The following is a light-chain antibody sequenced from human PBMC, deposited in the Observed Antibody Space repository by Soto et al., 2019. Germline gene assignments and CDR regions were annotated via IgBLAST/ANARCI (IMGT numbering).Light chain of an antibody. V-gene: IGKV3-15*01. Sequence: EIVMTQYPATLSVSPGQGATLSCRASQSVSSNLAWYQQKPGQAPRLLIYGASPRATGIPARFSGSGSGTEYTLTISGLESEDFSVDYCEPYNNWPRTFGQGTKVEIK. CDR1: QSVSSN. CDR3: EPYNNWPRT. CDR2: GAS. J-gene: IGKJ1*01.